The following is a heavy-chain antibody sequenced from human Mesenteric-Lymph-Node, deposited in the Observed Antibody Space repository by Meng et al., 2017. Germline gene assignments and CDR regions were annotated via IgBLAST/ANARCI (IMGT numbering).Heavy chain of an antibody. J-gene: IGHJ2*01. CDR3: VRDSSSSRFFV. D-gene: IGHD6-13*01. CDR2: IYTSGST. CDR1: GGSISSYY. V-gene: IGHV4-4*07. Sequence: ESLKISCTVSGGSISSYYWSWIRQPAGKGLEWIGRIYTSGSTNYNPSLKSRVTMSVDTSKNQFSLKLSSVTAADTAVYYCVRDSSSSRFFVWGRGTLVTVSS.